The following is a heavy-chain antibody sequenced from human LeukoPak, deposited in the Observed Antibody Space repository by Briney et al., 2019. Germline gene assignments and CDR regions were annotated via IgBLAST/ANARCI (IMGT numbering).Heavy chain of an antibody. CDR3: AKDYPYVAATSTGGFDY. CDR2: ISGSGVNT. Sequence: GGSLRLSCAVSGFTFSSYAMNWVRQAPGKGLEWVSAISGSGVNTDHADSVKGRFTISRDNSKNTLYLQMNSLRAEDTAVYYCAKDYPYVAATSTGGFDYWGQGTLVTVPS. D-gene: IGHD6-25*01. V-gene: IGHV3-23*01. CDR1: GFTFSSYA. J-gene: IGHJ4*02.